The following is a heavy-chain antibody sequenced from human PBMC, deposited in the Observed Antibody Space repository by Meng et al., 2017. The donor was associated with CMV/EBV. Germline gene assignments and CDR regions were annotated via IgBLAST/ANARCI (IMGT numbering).Heavy chain of an antibody. CDR3: ARVGRTSCYDY. J-gene: IGHJ4*02. CDR1: GGSISSGDYY. V-gene: IGHV4-30-4*08. Sequence: GQRQGTGPGLGKPSQNLSPTCTVSGGSISSGDYYWSWIRQPPGKGLEWIGYIYYSGSTYYNPSLKSRVTISVDTSKNQFSLKLSSVTAADTAVYYCARVGRTSCYDYWGQGTLVTVSS. CDR2: IYYSGST. D-gene: IGHD2-2*01.